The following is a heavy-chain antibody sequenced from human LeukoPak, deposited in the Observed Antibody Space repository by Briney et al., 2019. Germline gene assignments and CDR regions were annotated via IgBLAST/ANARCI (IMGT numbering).Heavy chain of an antibody. V-gene: IGHV4-61*02. CDR2: IYTSGST. CDR1: GGSISSGSYY. CDR3: ARGRGGITGTTHFDY. J-gene: IGHJ4*02. Sequence: SETLSPTCTVSGGSISSGSYYWSWIRQPAGTGLEWIGRIYTSGSTNYNPSLKSRVTISVDTSKNQFSLKLSSVTAADTAVYYCARGRGGITGTTHFDYWGQGTLVTVSS. D-gene: IGHD1-7*01.